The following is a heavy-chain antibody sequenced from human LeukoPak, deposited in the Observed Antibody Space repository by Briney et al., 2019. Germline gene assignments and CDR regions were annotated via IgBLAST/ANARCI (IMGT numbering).Heavy chain of an antibody. J-gene: IGHJ4*02. CDR2: IYYSGST. V-gene: IGHV4-30-4*08. D-gene: IGHD5-12*01. CDR1: AGSISSNDYY. Sequence: PSQTLSLTCTVSAGSISSNDYYWSWIRQPPGKGLEWIGFIYYSGSTYYNPSLKSRVGSSIDTSKNQFSLKLSSVTAAHTAVYYCARGLRVATDYFYYWGQGTLVTVSS. CDR3: ARGLRVATDYFYY.